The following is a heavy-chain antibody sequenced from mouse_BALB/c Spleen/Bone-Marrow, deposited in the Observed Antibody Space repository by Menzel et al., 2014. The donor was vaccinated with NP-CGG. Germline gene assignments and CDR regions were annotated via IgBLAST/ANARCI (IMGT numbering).Heavy chain of an antibody. CDR1: GYTFTSYW. CDR2: IYPSDSYT. D-gene: IGHD2-1*01. J-gene: IGHJ3*01. CDR3: TRREGNYAFAY. V-gene: IGHV1-69*02. Sequence: VQLRQSGAELVRPGASVKLSCKASGYTFTSYWINWVKQRPGQGLEWIGNIYPSDSYTNYNQKFKDKATLTVDKSSSTACMQLSSPTSEDSAVYYCTRREGNYAFAYWGQGTLVTVSA.